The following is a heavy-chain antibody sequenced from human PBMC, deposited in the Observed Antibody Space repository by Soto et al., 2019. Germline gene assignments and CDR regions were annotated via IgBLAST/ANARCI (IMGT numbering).Heavy chain of an antibody. V-gene: IGHV3-30*18. CDR1: GFTFSTFG. CDR3: AKKRXGGYCSTSSCYVFQH. D-gene: IGHD2-2*01. Sequence: HPGGALRLSCVASGFTFSTFGMHWVRQAPGRGLEWLAIISYDGGDKYYAESVKGRFTISRDNSKNTLYLQMNSLRPEDTAIYYCAKKRXGGYCSTSSCYVFQHWGQGALVTVSS. J-gene: IGHJ1*01. CDR2: ISYDGGDK.